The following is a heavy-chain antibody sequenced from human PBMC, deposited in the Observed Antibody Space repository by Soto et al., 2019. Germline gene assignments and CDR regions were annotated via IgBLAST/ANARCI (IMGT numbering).Heavy chain of an antibody. CDR2: MNPNSGNT. CDR3: ARAGYSGYDYYYYYYMDV. Sequence: ASVKVSCKASGYTFTSYDINWVRQATGQGLEWMGWMNPNSGNTGYAQKFQGRVTMTRNTSISTAYMELSSLRSEDTAVYYCARAGYSGYDYYYYYYMDVCGKGTTVTVS. J-gene: IGHJ6*03. CDR1: GYTFTSYD. D-gene: IGHD5-12*01. V-gene: IGHV1-8*01.